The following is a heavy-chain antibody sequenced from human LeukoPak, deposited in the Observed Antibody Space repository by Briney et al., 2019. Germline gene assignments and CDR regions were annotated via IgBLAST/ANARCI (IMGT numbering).Heavy chain of an antibody. CDR1: GGSISSYY. CDR3: ARGVHIAAAQYGY. CDR2: IYYSGTT. D-gene: IGHD6-13*01. V-gene: IGHV4-59*01. J-gene: IGHJ4*02. Sequence: SETLSLTCTVSGGSISSYYWSWIRQPPGKGLEWIGYIYYSGTTNYNPSLKSRVTISVDTSKNQFSLKLSSVTAADPAVYHCARGVHIAAAQYGYWGQGTLVTVSS.